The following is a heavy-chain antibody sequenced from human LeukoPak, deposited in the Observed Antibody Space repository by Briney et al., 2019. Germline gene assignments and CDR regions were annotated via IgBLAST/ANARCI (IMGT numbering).Heavy chain of an antibody. Sequence: SETLSLTCAVNSGSFSGYFWSWIRQPPGKGLEWIGEINHSGSTYYNASLKSRITISVDTSKRQFSLRMNSVTAADTAVYFCAGYYSSIYGMDVWGQGTSVTVSS. CDR3: AGYYSSIYGMDV. J-gene: IGHJ6*02. V-gene: IGHV4-34*01. CDR2: INHSGST. CDR1: SGSFSGYF. D-gene: IGHD3-3*01.